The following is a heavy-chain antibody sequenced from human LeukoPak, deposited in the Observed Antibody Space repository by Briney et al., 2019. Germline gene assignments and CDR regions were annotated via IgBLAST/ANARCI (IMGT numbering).Heavy chain of an antibody. CDR1: GFTVRTNY. J-gene: IGHJ4*02. CDR3: AKSGLNRFDY. D-gene: IGHD2-15*01. Sequence: GGSLRLSCTASGFTVRTNYMSWVRQAPGKGLEWVSVIYSGGRTYYADYVKGRFTISRDNSKNTLYLQMNSLRAEDTAVYYCAKSGLNRFDYWGQGTLVTVSS. CDR2: IYSGGRT. V-gene: IGHV3-66*01.